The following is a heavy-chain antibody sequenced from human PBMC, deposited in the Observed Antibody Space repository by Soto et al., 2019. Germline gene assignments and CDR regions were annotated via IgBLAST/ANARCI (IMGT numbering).Heavy chain of an antibody. CDR3: ARDPGDCSGGSCYSYYFDY. V-gene: IGHV3-7*01. J-gene: IGHJ4*02. D-gene: IGHD2-15*01. Sequence: SGGSLRLSCAASGFTFSSYWMSWVRQAPGKGLEWVANIKQDGSEKYYVDSVKGRFTISRDNAKNSLYLQMNSLRAEDTAVYYCARDPGDCSGGSCYSYYFDYWGQGTLVTVSS. CDR2: IKQDGSEK. CDR1: GFTFSSYW.